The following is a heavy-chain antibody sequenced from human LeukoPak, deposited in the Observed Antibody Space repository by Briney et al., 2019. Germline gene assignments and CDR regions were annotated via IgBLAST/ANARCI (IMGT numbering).Heavy chain of an antibody. J-gene: IGHJ5*02. CDR2: IYYRGST. V-gene: IGHV4-39*01. CDR1: GGSISSSSYY. D-gene: IGHD1-14*01. CDR3: ATSHRGLYNWFDP. Sequence: SSEPLSLPCTVSGGSISSSSYYWGWIRQPPGEGLVWFGSIYYRGSTYYTPSLKSRLTTSVDTTKNQFSLKLSSVTAAETAVYCCATSHRGLYNWFDPWGQGTLVTVSS.